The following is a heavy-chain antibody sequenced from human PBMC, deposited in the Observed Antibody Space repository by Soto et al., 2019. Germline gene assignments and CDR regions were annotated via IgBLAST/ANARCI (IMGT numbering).Heavy chain of an antibody. CDR3: ARDAPIWFYP. CDR2: IIPILGIA. J-gene: IGHJ5*02. V-gene: IGHV1-69*04. CDR1: GGTFSSYT. Sequence: SVKVSCKASGGTFSSYTISWVRQAPGQGLEWMGRIIPILGIANYAQKFQGRVTITADKSASTAYMELSSLRSEDTAVYYCARDAPIWFYPWSQGTLVTVSS.